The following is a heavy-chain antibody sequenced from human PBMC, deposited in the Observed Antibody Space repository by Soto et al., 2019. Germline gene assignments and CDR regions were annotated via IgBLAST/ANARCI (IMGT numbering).Heavy chain of an antibody. V-gene: IGHV3-11*01. D-gene: IGHD6-6*01. CDR1: GLTFSDYS. J-gene: IGHJ4*02. CDR3: ARQAARNYIDS. Sequence: LRLSCVPSGLTFSDYSMSWIRQAPGKGLEWLAFIDSRGRTLSYADSVRGRFTISRDNAENSVYLQMDSLRADDTAVYYCARQAARNYIDSWGQGNSVTVPS. CDR2: IDSRGRTL.